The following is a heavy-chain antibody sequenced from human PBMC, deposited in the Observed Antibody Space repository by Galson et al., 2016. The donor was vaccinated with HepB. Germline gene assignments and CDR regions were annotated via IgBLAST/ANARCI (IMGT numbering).Heavy chain of an antibody. CDR2: IKQDGSEK. J-gene: IGHJ5*01. V-gene: IGHV3-7*03. CDR3: ARDSSSIWHPNNWFDS. D-gene: IGHD6-13*01. Sequence: SLRLSCAASGFTFSNYWMTWVRRAPGKGLEWVASIKQDGSEKYYVESVTGRFTISRDNAKNSLYLQMDSLRTEDTAMYYCARDSSSIWHPNNWFDSWGQGTLVTVSS. CDR1: GFTFSNYW.